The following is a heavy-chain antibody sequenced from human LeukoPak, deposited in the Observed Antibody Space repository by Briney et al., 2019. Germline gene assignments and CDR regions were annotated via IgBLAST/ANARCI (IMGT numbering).Heavy chain of an antibody. V-gene: IGHV4-30-2*01. J-gene: IGHJ4*02. CDR3: AGSSERYSSSSDY. CDR1: GGSISSGGYS. D-gene: IGHD6-13*01. CDR2: IYHSGST. Sequence: SQTLSLTCAVSGGSISSGGYSWSWIRQPPGKGLEWIGYIYHSGSTYYNPSLKSRVTISVDTSKNQFSLKLSSVTAADTAVYYCAGSSERYSSSSDYWGQGTLVTVSS.